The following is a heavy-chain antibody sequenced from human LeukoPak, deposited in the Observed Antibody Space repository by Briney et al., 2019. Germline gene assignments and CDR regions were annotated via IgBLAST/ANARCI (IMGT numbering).Heavy chain of an antibody. D-gene: IGHD1-26*01. V-gene: IGHV4-61*01. CDR3: ARANRYSGSSWDYYYAMDV. Sequence: SETLSLTCTVSGYSISSGYYWGWIRQPPEKGLEWIAYIYYSGGTNYNPSLKSRVTISVDTTKNQFSLKLSSVSAADTAVYYCARANRYSGSSWDYYYAMDVWGQGTTVTVSS. CDR1: GYSISSGYY. CDR2: IYYSGGT. J-gene: IGHJ6*02.